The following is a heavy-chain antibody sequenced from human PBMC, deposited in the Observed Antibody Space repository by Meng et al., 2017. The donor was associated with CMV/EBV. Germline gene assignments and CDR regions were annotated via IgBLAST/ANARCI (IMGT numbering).Heavy chain of an antibody. CDR2: ISAYNGNI. V-gene: IGHV1-18*01. Sequence: ASVKVSCKASGYTFTSYGISWVRQAPGQGLEWMGWISAYNGNINYAQKLQGRVTMTTDTSTSTAYMELRSLRSDDTAVYYCARRGTIFEYYYGMDVWGQGTTVTVSS. CDR3: ARRGTIFEYYYGMDV. J-gene: IGHJ6*02. D-gene: IGHD3-3*01. CDR1: GYTFTSYG.